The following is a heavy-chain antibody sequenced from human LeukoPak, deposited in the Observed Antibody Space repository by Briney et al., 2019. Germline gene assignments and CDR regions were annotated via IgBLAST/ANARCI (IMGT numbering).Heavy chain of an antibody. CDR1: SGSISSSSYY. Sequence: SETLSLTRSVSSGSISSSSYYWGWVRQPPGKGREWIGCMFFTGNAYYNPSLKSRVTISVDTSENQFSLKLSSMTAADTAVYYCARHVVGNYDLLSFDYWGQGTLVTVSS. CDR3: ARHVVGNYDLLSFDY. J-gene: IGHJ4*02. D-gene: IGHD1-7*01. CDR2: MFFTGNA. V-gene: IGHV4-39*01.